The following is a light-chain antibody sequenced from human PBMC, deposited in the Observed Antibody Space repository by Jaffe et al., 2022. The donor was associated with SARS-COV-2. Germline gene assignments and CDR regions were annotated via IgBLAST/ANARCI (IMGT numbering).Light chain of an antibody. Sequence: EIVLTQSPGTLSLSPGERATLSCRASQSVSSSYLAWYQQTPGQAPRLLIYGASSRATGIPDRFSGSGSGTDFTLTISRLEPEDFAVYYCQQYGTSPGTFGQGTKVEI. J-gene: IGKJ1*01. CDR2: GAS. CDR3: QQYGTSPGT. V-gene: IGKV3-20*01. CDR1: QSVSSSY.